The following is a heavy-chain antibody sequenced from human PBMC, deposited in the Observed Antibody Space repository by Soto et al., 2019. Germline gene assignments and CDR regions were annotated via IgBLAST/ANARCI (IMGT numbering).Heavy chain of an antibody. D-gene: IGHD6-13*01. J-gene: IGHJ6*02. Sequence: QVQLVESGGGVVQPGRSLRLSCAASGFTFSSYGMHWVRQAPGKGLEWVAVISYDGSNKYYADSVKGRFTISRDNYKNTLYLQMNSLRAEDTAVYYCAKVRIAAAGTLLLYYYYGMDVWGQGTTVTVSS. CDR2: ISYDGSNK. V-gene: IGHV3-30*18. CDR1: GFTFSSYG. CDR3: AKVRIAAAGTLLLYYYYGMDV.